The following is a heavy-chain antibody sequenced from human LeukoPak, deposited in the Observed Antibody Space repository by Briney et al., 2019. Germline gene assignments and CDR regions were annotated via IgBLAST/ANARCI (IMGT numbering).Heavy chain of an antibody. V-gene: IGHV4-59*01. J-gene: IGHJ4*02. CDR2: IYYSGST. Sequence: PSETLSLTCTVSGGSISSYYWSWIRQPPGKGLEWIGYIYYSGSTNYNPSHKSRVTISVDTSKNQFSLKLSSVTAADTAVYCCARGAKYDFWSGYYIYWGQGTLVTVSS. CDR1: GGSISSYY. CDR3: ARGAKYDFWSGYYIY. D-gene: IGHD3-3*01.